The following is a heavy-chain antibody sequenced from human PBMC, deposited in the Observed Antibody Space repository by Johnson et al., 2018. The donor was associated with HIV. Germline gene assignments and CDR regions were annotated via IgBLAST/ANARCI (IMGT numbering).Heavy chain of an antibody. Sequence: QMLLVESGGGLVQPGGSLRLSCVASGFTVGTKYMSWIRQAPGKGLEWVAVISYGGNKQYSVDSVEGRFTISRDNSKDTLYLQMNSLRAEDTAVYYCATRDPTHRPGVFDIWGQGTMVTISS. CDR2: ISYGGNKQ. V-gene: IGHV3-30-3*01. J-gene: IGHJ3*02. CDR3: ATRDPTHRPGVFDI. D-gene: IGHD1-14*01. CDR1: GFTVGTKY.